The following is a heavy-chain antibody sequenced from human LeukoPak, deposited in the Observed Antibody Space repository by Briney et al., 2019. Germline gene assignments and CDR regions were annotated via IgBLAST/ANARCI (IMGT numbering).Heavy chain of an antibody. CDR3: ARAPAYCSGGSCYAFDY. J-gene: IGHJ4*02. Sequence: SETLSLTCAVSGYSISSGYYWGWIRQPPGQGLEWIGGVYHSGSTYYNPSLKSRVTISVDTSKSHFSLTLSSVTAADTAVYYCARAPAYCSGGSCYAFDYWGQGTLVTVSS. D-gene: IGHD2-15*01. CDR2: VYHSGST. CDR1: GYSISSGYY. V-gene: IGHV4-38-2*01.